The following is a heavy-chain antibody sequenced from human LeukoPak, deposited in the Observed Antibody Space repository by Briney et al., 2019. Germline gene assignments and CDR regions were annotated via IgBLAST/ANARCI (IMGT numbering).Heavy chain of an antibody. CDR3: AREPRDAFDI. V-gene: IGHV3-30*03. J-gene: IGHJ3*02. CDR2: ISYDGSNK. Sequence: GGSLRLSCAASGFTFSSYGMHWVRQAPGKGLEWVAVISYDGSNKYYADSVKGRFTISRDNAKNSLYLQMNSLRAEDTAVYYCAREPRDAFDIWGQGTMVTVSS. CDR1: GFTFSSYG.